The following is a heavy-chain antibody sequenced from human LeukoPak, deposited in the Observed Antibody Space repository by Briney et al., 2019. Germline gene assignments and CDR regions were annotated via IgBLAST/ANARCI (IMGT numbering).Heavy chain of an antibody. V-gene: IGHV4-4*07. D-gene: IGHD1-26*01. CDR2: IYNGGII. CDR1: GDSISRYY. Sequence: PSETLSLTCTVSGDSISRYYWSWIRQPAGKGLEWIGRIYNGGIITYNPSLKSRVTMSIDTSNNQFSLRLRFVTAADTAVYYCTSPFIVGGTYYHYWGQGTLVTVSS. J-gene: IGHJ4*02. CDR3: TSPFIVGGTYYHY.